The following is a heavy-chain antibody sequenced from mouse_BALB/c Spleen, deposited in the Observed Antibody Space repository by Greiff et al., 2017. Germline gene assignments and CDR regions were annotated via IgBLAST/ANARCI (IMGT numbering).Heavy chain of an antibody. J-gene: IGHJ4*01. CDR1: GYTFTDYA. V-gene: IGHV1S137*01. CDR2: ISTYYGDA. CDR3: ARFGDYAMDY. Sequence: LQESGAELVRPGVSVKISCKGSGYTFTDYAMHWVKQSHAKSLEWIGVISTYYGDASYNQKFKGKATMTVDKSSSTAYMELARLTSEDSAIYYCARFGDYAMDYWGQGTSVTVSS.